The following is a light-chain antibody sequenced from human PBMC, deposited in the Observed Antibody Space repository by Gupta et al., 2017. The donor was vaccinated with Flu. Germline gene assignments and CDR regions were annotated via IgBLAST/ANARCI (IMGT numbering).Light chain of an antibody. V-gene: IGKV3-20*01. J-gene: IGKJ2*01. CDR2: GAS. CDR1: QMVRGSY. Sequence: SLYLSPGERATHTCGARQMVRGSYLAWYQQKPGQAPRLLIYGASSRATGIPDRFSGSGSGTEFTLTISRLEPEDFAVYYCQQDGSLATTFGQGTKVEIK. CDR3: QQDGSLATT.